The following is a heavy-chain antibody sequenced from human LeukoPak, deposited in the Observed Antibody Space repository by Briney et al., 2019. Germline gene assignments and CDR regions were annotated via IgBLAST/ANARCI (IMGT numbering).Heavy chain of an antibody. V-gene: IGHV4-30-2*01. CDR2: IYHSGST. Sequence: PSETLSLTCTVSGGSISSGGYYWSWIRQPPGKGLEWIGYIYHSGSTYYNPSLKSRVTISVDRSKNQFSLKLSSVTAADTAVYYCARDYWEIAAAGYYFDYWGQGTLVTVSS. D-gene: IGHD6-13*01. CDR3: ARDYWEIAAAGYYFDY. CDR1: GGSISSGGYY. J-gene: IGHJ4*02.